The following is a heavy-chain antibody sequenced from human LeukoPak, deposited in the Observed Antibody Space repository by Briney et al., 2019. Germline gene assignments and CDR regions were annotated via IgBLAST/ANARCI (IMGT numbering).Heavy chain of an antibody. V-gene: IGHV4-59*01. D-gene: IGHD3-16*01. J-gene: IGHJ5*02. Sequence: SETLSLTCTVSGDSISTYYWSWIRQPPGKGLEWIGYIYYRVTSDYNPSLKSRVTMSVDMSTRQISLKLSSVTAADTAVYYCARDLGGGTYNWFDPWGQGTLVTVSS. CDR1: GDSISTYY. CDR3: ARDLGGGTYNWFDP. CDR2: IYYRVTS.